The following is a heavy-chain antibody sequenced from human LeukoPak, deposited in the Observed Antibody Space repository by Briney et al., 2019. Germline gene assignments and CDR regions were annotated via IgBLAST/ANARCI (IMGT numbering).Heavy chain of an antibody. D-gene: IGHD3-10*01. Sequence: PSETLSLTCTVSGGSISSYYWSWIRQPPGKGLEWIGYIYYSGSTNYNPSLKSRVTISVDTSKNQFSLKLGSVTAADTAVYYCARVPRYYGSGSIGDDYWGQGTLVTVSS. CDR2: IYYSGST. CDR3: ARVPRYYGSGSIGDDY. CDR1: GGSISSYY. J-gene: IGHJ4*02. V-gene: IGHV4-59*12.